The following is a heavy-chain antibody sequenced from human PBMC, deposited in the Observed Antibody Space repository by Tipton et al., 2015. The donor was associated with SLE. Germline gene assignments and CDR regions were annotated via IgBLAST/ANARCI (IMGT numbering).Heavy chain of an antibody. V-gene: IGHV4-39*07. CDR2: INHSGST. J-gene: IGHJ4*02. Sequence: TLSLTCTVSGGSISSGGYYWSWIRQPPGKGLEWIGEINHSGSTNYNPSLKSRVTISVDTSKNQFSLKLSSVTAADTAVYYCAREEWLVYFDYWGQGTLVTVSS. D-gene: IGHD6-19*01. CDR1: GGSISSGGYY. CDR3: AREEWLVYFDY.